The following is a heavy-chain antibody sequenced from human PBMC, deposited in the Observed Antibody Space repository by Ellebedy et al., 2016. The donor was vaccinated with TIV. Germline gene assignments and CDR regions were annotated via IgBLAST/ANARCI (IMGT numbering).Heavy chain of an antibody. V-gene: IGHV4-31*03. Sequence: LRLXXSVTGGSISSGSYFWNWIRLHPEKGLEWIGYIFYSGTAYSNVSFRSRVTISRDTSQNQFSLKMSSVTAADTAVYYCARAAYADPFFDSWGPGTRVIVSS. CDR1: GGSISSGSYF. J-gene: IGHJ4*02. D-gene: IGHD2-2*01. CDR3: ARAAYADPFFDS. CDR2: IFYSGTA.